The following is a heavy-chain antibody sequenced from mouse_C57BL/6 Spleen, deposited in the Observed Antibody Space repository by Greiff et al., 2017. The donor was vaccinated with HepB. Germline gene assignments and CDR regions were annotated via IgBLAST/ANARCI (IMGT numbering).Heavy chain of an antibody. CDR1: GYTFTSYD. CDR3: ARGGSSPYWYFDV. D-gene: IGHD1-1*01. CDR2: IYPRDGST. V-gene: IGHV1-85*01. J-gene: IGHJ1*03. Sequence: QVQLKESGPELVKPGASVKLSCKASGYTFTSYDINWVKQRPGQGLEWIGWIYPRDGSTKYNEKFKGKATLTVDTSSSTAYMELHSLTSEDSAVYFCARGGSSPYWYFDVWGTGTTVTVSS.